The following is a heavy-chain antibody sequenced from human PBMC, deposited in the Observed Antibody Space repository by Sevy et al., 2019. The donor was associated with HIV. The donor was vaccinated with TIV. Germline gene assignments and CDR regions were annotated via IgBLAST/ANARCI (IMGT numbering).Heavy chain of an antibody. J-gene: IGHJ4*02. CDR3: ARLPRSMSASDY. CDR1: GGSIRSSSYY. CDR2: IYYSAST. V-gene: IGHV4-39*01. Sequence: SETLSLTCTVSGGSIRSSSYYWGWIRQPPGKGLEWIGSIYYSASTYYSPSLKSRVTISVDTSKNEFSLKLSSVTAADTAVYYCARLPRSMSASDYWGQGTLVTVSS.